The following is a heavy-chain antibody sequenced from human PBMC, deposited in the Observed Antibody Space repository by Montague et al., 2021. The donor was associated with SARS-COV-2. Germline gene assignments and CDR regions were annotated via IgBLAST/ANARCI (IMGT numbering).Heavy chain of an antibody. J-gene: IGHJ4*02. CDR1: GDSVSSNTAA. Sequence: CAISGDSVSSNTAAWNWIRQSPSRGLEWLGRTYYRSKWYYDYAVSVKSRVTISPDTSKNQFSLQLSSVTPEDRAVYYCASDPRYSLSWSFDYWGQGALVTVSS. CDR2: TYYRSKWYY. CDR3: ASDPRYSLSWSFDY. V-gene: IGHV6-1*01. D-gene: IGHD6-13*01.